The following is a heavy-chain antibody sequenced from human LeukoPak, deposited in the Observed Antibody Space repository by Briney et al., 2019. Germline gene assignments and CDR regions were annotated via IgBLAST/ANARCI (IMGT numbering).Heavy chain of an antibody. J-gene: IGHJ4*02. V-gene: IGHV4-61*02. D-gene: IGHD6-19*01. CDR3: ARYEAVAGVFDY. Sequence: SETLSLTCSVSAGSINSGSYYWNWIRQPAGKGLEWIGRIYSSGSTNYNPSLKSRATISVDTSKNQFSLKLRSVTAADTAVYYCARYEAVAGVFDYWGQGTLVTVSS. CDR2: IYSSGST. CDR1: AGSINSGSYY.